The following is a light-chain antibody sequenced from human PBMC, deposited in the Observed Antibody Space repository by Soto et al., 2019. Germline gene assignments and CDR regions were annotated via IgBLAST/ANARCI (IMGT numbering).Light chain of an antibody. CDR3: QKYNSAPWT. CDR1: QGISNY. J-gene: IGKJ1*01. Sequence: DIQMTQSPSSLSASVVDRVTITCRASQGISNYLAWYQQQPGKVPKLLIYVASTLQSGVPSRFSGSGSGTDFTLTISSLQPEDGATYYCQKYNSAPWTVGQRTKVEIK. CDR2: VAS. V-gene: IGKV1-27*01.